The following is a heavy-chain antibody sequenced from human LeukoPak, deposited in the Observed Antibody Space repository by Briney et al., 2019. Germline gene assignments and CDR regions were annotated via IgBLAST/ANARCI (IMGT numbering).Heavy chain of an antibody. V-gene: IGHV3-11*01. J-gene: IGHJ3*02. CDR2: IGKNGNLV. CDR1: GFTFSDFY. CDR3: ATDTNLVDLMQGDGHEDENFDR. Sequence: GGSLRLSCAASGFTFSDFYMSWIRQAPGKGLEWISYIGKNGNLVDYADSVKGRFTVSRDNTKNLMFLQMNNLRADDTAVYYCATDTNLVDLMQGDGHEDENFDRWGQGTMVTVSS. D-gene: IGHD2-8*01.